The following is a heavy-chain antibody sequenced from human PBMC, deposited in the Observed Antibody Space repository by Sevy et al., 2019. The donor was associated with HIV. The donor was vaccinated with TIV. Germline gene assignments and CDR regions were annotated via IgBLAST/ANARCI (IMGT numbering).Heavy chain of an antibody. J-gene: IGHJ6*02. CDR2: IHSGGKI. Sequence: GESLKISCAASGFSVSSNYMSWVRQAPGKGPEWVSVIHSGGKISYADSVQGRFTISRDNSKNTLYLQMNRLRAEDTAVYYCAREDIVLGEDNYYGIDVWGQGTTVTVSS. CDR1: GFSVSSNY. V-gene: IGHV3-53*01. CDR3: AREDIVLGEDNYYGIDV. D-gene: IGHD2-15*01.